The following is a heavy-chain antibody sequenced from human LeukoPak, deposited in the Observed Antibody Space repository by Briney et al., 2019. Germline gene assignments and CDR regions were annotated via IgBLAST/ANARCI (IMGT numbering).Heavy chain of an antibody. CDR2: IYYSGST. CDR1: GGSISSYY. V-gene: IGHV4-59*01. J-gene: IGHJ4*02. CDR3: ASHHGGYAPFDY. Sequence: SETLSLTCTVSGGSISSYYWSWIRQPPGKGLEWIGYIYYSGSTNYNPSLKSRVTISVDTSKNQFSLKLSSVTAADTAVYYCASHHGGYAPFDYWGQGTLVTVSS. D-gene: IGHD5-12*01.